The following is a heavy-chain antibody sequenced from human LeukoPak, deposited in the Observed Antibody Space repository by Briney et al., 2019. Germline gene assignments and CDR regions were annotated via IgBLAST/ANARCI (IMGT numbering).Heavy chain of an antibody. Sequence: PGGSLRLSCAASGFTFSSYSMNWVRQAPGKGLEWISYISSSSSTIYYADSVKGRFTISRDNSKNTLYLQMNSLRAEDTAVYYCAKDRNYYDSSGYPDFDYWGQGTLVTVSS. CDR1: GFTFSSYS. CDR2: ISSSSSTI. D-gene: IGHD3-22*01. J-gene: IGHJ4*02. V-gene: IGHV3-48*01. CDR3: AKDRNYYDSSGYPDFDY.